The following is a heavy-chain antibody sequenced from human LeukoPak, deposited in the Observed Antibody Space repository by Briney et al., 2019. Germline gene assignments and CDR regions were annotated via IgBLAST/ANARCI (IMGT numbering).Heavy chain of an antibody. D-gene: IGHD6-19*01. Sequence: GGSLRLSCAASGFTFSSYAMSWVRQAPGTGLELVSAISGSCGSTYYADSVKGRFTISRDNSKNKLYLQMNSLRAEDTAVYYCAKGQEPVAGSPADYWGQGTLVTVSS. CDR2: ISGSCGST. V-gene: IGHV3-23*01. CDR1: GFTFSSYA. CDR3: AKGQEPVAGSPADY. J-gene: IGHJ4*02.